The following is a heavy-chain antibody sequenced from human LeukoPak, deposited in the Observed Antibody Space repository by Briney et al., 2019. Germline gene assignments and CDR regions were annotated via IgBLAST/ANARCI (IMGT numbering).Heavy chain of an antibody. J-gene: IGHJ4*02. CDR1: GGSFSGYY. V-gene: IGHV4-59*01. CDR2: IYYSGST. Sequence: NPSETLSLTCAVYGGSFSGYYWSWIRQPPGKGLEWIGYIYYSGSTNYNPSLKSRVTISVDTSKNQFSLKLSSVTAADTAVYYCAREYSGYFDYWGQGTLVTVSS. CDR3: AREYSGYFDY. D-gene: IGHD1-26*01.